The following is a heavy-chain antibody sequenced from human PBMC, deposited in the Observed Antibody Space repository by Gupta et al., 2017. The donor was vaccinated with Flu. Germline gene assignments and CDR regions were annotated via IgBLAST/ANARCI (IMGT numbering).Heavy chain of an antibody. J-gene: IGHJ3*02. CDR2: ISRSRDYI. V-gene: IGHV3-21*01. Sequence: ATEFIFSIYTFNCVRQAPRKGLEWVSSISRSRDYIYYSDSVRGRFTISRDNAKDSLYLQMNSLRAEDTAVYYCARLSLLGGGAFDIWGQGTMVTVSS. D-gene: IGHD1-26*01. CDR1: EFIFSIYT. CDR3: ARLSLLGGGAFDI.